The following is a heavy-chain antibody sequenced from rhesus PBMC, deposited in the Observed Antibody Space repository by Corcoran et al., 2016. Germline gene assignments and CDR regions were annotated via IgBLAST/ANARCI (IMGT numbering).Heavy chain of an antibody. CDR1: GGSISGGYG. D-gene: IGHD2-8*01. V-gene: IGHV4S7*01. Sequence: QVQLQESGPGLLKPSETLSLTCAVSGGSISGGYGGGWIRQPPGRGREGVGSIYSSSGNTYYNPSLKSRATISTDTSKNQFSLKLNSVTAADTAVYYCARDLGYCSGGVCYTSGFDYWGQGVLVTVSS. CDR3: ARDLGYCSGGVCYTSGFDY. J-gene: IGHJ4*01. CDR2: IYSSSGNT.